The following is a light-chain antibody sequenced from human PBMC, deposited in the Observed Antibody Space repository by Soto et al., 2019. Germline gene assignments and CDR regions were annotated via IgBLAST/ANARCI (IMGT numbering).Light chain of an antibody. Sequence: QSVLTQPASVSGSPGQSITVSCTGTTSDVGGYNSVSWYQHHPGKAPKLIIYEVRKRPSGISSRFSGSQSGNTASLSISGLQAEDEADYYCSSYTTSTTYVFGTGTKSPS. CDR3: SSYTTSTTYV. V-gene: IGLV2-14*01. J-gene: IGLJ1*01. CDR1: TSDVGGYNS. CDR2: EVR.